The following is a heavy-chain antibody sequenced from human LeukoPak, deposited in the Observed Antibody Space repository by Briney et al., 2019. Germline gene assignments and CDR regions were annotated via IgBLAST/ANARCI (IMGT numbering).Heavy chain of an antibody. CDR3: ARDRRFLEWLDYYGMDV. Sequence: PGGSLRLSCAASGFTFSSYSMNWVRQAPGKGLEWVSSISSSSSYIYYADSVKGRFTISRDNAKNSLYLQMNSLRAEDTAVYYCARDRRFLEWLDYYGMDVWGQGTTVTVSS. J-gene: IGHJ6*02. V-gene: IGHV3-21*01. D-gene: IGHD3-3*01. CDR1: GFTFSSYS. CDR2: ISSSSSYI.